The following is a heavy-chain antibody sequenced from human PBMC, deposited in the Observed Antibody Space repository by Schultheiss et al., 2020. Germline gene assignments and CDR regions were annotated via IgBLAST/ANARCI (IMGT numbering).Heavy chain of an antibody. CDR3: ARESSSTSREGYYYGMDV. Sequence: SGTLSLTCTVSGGSISSSSYYWGWIRQPPGKGLEWIGSIYYSGSTYYNPSLKSRVTISVDTSKNQFSLKLSSVTAADTAVYYCARESSSTSREGYYYGMDVWGQGTTVTVSS. CDR1: GGSISSSSYY. CDR2: IYYSGST. D-gene: IGHD2-2*01. J-gene: IGHJ6*02. V-gene: IGHV4-39*02.